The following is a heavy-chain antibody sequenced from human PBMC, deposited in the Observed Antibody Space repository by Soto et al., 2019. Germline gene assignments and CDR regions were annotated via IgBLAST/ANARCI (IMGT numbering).Heavy chain of an antibody. Sequence: QVQLVQSGAEVKKPGSSVNVSCKASGGTFSSYTISWVRQAPGQGFEWMGRIIPILGIANYAQMFQGRVTITADKSTSTAYMQLSSLRSDDTAVYYCAGDSSAYRGYNGVAYWGQGTLVTVSS. CDR3: AGDSSAYRGYNGVAY. D-gene: IGHD3-22*01. CDR1: GGTFSSYT. V-gene: IGHV1-69*02. J-gene: IGHJ4*02. CDR2: IIPILGIA.